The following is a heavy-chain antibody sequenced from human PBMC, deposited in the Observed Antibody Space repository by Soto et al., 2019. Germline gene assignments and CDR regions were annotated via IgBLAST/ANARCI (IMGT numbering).Heavy chain of an antibody. V-gene: IGHV3-23*01. D-gene: IGHD3-10*01. CDR2: ISFNGGVI. CDR1: GFVFRNLT. J-gene: IGHJ6*02. Sequence: DVQLLESGGGVVQPGGSLRLSCAASGFVFRNLTMNWVRQAPGKGLEYVAIISFNGGVIFDADSVRGRFTISRDNAMNILYLDMTNLRPEDSGVYYCAKIMIQGVLVDALDVWGRGTTVTVS. CDR3: AKIMIQGVLVDALDV.